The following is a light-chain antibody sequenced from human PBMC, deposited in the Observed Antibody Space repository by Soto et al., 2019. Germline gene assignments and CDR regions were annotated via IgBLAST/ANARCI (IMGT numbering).Light chain of an antibody. CDR3: QHYNSYSEA. J-gene: IGKJ1*01. V-gene: IGKV1-5*03. CDR1: QSISTR. Sequence: DIQMTQSPSTLSASVGDRVTIPCRASQSISTRLAWYQQKPGKAPKLLIYKASTLKSGVPSRFSGSGSGTEFTLTISSLQPDDFATYYCQHYNSYSEAFGQGTKVDIK. CDR2: KAS.